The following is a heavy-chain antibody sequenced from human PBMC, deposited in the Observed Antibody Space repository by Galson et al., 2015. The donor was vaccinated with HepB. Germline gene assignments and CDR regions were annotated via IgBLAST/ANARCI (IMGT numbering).Heavy chain of an antibody. CDR2: ISSGTTTK. V-gene: IGHV3-48*04. D-gene: IGHD6-13*01. CDR3: IRMADLSGYSST. J-gene: IGHJ4*02. Sequence: LRLSCAASTFIFSTYSMNWVRQAPGKGLEWISYISSGTTTKYYADSVKGRFTVSRDNAKNSLYLQMNSLRAEDTAVYYCIRMADLSGYSSTWGQGTLVTVSS. CDR1: TFIFSTYS.